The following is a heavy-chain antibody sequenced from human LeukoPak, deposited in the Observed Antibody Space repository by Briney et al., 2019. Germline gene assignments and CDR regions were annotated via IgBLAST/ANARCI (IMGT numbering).Heavy chain of an antibody. CDR3: ARGLRYFDWFNSIGPNFDY. CDR2: INAGNGNS. CDR1: GYTFTSYA. Sequence: ASVKVSCKASGYTFTSYAMHWVRQAPGQRLEWMGWINAGNGNSKYSQKFQGRVTITRDTSASTAYMELSSLRSEDTAVYYCARGLRYFDWFNSIGPNFDYWGQGTLVTVSS. V-gene: IGHV1-3*01. J-gene: IGHJ4*02. D-gene: IGHD3-9*01.